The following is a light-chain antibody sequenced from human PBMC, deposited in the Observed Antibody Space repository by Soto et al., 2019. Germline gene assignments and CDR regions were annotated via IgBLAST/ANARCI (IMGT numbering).Light chain of an antibody. CDR2: KAS. J-gene: IGKJ1*01. V-gene: IGKV1-5*03. CDR1: QSISYW. Sequence: DIQMTQSPSTLSASVGDRVTITCRASQSISYWLAWYQQKPGKAPKLPIYKASSLESGVPSRFSGSESGTEFTLTISSLQPDDFATYYCQQYNSYSPTFGQGTKVDIK. CDR3: QQYNSYSPT.